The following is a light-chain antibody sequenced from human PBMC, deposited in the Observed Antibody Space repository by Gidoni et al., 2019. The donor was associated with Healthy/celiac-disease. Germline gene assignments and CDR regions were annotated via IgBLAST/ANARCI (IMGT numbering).Light chain of an antibody. CDR1: SSDVGGYNY. CDR2: EVS. CDR3: SSYTSSSPLRV. Sequence: QSALTQPASVSGSPGPSITISCTGTSSDVGGYNYVSCYQQHPGKAPNIMIYEVSNRPSGVSKRFSGSKSGNTASLTISGLQAEDEADYYCSSYTSSSPLRVFGGGTKLTVL. V-gene: IGLV2-14*01. J-gene: IGLJ3*02.